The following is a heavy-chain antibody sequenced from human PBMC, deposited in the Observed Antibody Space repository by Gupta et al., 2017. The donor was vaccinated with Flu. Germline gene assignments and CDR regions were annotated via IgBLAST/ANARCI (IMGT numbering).Heavy chain of an antibody. Sequence: SGFTFSGYAMGGVRQSPGKGLEWVASVKAGSGTTFYADSVKGRFTISRDNSKDTLFLQMDSLRAEDTAIYYCTKGTTQFDSWGQGTLVTVSS. D-gene: IGHD1-1*01. CDR3: TKGTTQFDS. CDR1: GFTFSGYA. V-gene: IGHV3-23*01. J-gene: IGHJ4*02. CDR2: VKAGSGTT.